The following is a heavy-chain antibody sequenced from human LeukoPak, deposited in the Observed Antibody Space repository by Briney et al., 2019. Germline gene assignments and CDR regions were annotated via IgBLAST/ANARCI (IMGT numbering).Heavy chain of an antibody. CDR1: GFTFSSYG. J-gene: IGHJ4*02. D-gene: IGHD4-17*01. CDR3: AKPGDDYGDSGYFDY. CDR2: IWYDGSNK. Sequence: PGRSLRLSCAASGFTFSSYGMHWVRQAPGKGLEWVAVIWYDGSNKYYADSVKGRFTISRDNSKNTLYLQMNSLSPEDTAVYYCAKPGDDYGDSGYFDYWGQGTLVTVSS. V-gene: IGHV3-33*06.